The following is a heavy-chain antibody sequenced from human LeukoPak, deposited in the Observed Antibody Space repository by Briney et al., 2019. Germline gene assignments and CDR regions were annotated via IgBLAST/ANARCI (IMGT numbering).Heavy chain of an antibody. D-gene: IGHD4-23*01. J-gene: IGHJ4*02. V-gene: IGHV3-23*01. CDR3: AKDLRLSVGTSPFDY. CDR1: GCTFSTYA. CDR2: FSNSGET. Sequence: GGSLRLSCAASGCTFSTYAMAWVRQAPGKGLEWVSAFSNSGETHYADSVKGRFTISRDNSKNTLYLQMNSLRADDTALYYCAKDLRLSVGTSPFDYWGQGTLVTVSS.